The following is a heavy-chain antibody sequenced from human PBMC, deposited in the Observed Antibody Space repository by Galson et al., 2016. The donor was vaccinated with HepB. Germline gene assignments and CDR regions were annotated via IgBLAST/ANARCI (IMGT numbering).Heavy chain of an antibody. D-gene: IGHD6-19*01. V-gene: IGHV3-23*01. Sequence: SLRLSCAASGFTFSSYAMSWVRQAPGKGLEWVSAISVVDDDTYYADSVKGRFTISRDNSRTTLYLQMNSQRAEDTALYYCAKDIQQWLVRGNDAFDIWGQGTMVTVSS. CDR1: GFTFSSYA. J-gene: IGHJ3*02. CDR2: ISVVDDDT. CDR3: AKDIQQWLVRGNDAFDI.